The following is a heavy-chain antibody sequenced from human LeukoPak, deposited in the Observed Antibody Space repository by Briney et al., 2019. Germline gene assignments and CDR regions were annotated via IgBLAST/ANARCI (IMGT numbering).Heavy chain of an antibody. CDR1: GFTFSSYG. D-gene: IGHD3/OR15-3a*01. J-gene: IGHJ4*02. CDR2: IWYDGSNK. CDR3: ARDLDWSFDY. Sequence: GRSLRLSCAASGFTFSSYGMHWVRQAPGKGLEWVAVIWYDGSNKYYADSVKGRFTISRDNAENSLYLQMSSLRDEDTAVYYCARDLDWSFDYWGQGTLVTVSS. V-gene: IGHV3-33*01.